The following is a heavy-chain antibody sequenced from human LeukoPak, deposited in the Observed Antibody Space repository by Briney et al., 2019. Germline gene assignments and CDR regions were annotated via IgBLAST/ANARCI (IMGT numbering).Heavy chain of an antibody. CDR2: IHPGDSDT. D-gene: IGHD5-24*01. Sequence: GESLKISCKGSGYSITNYWIGWVRQMPGKGLEYMGIIHPGDSDTRYSPSFQGQVTISVDRSSSTAYIQWSRLKASDTAMYYCATHPGGLQSGFDNWGQGTLVTVSS. CDR1: GYSITNYW. V-gene: IGHV5-51*01. CDR3: ATHPGGLQSGFDN. J-gene: IGHJ4*02.